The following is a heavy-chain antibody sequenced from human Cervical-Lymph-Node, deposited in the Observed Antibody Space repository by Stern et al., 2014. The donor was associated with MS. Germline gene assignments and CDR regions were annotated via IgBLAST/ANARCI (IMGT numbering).Heavy chain of an antibody. CDR2: IIPIFGIA. Sequence: VQLVESGAEVKKPGSSVKVSCKASGGTFSSYAISWVRQAPGPGIEWMGGIIPIFGIANYEQKFQGRVTITADKSTSTAYMELSSLRSEDTAVYYCARDPLELRQLYYYGMDVWGQGTTVTVSS. V-gene: IGHV1-69*17. D-gene: IGHD1-7*01. CDR1: GGTFSSYA. J-gene: IGHJ6*02. CDR3: ARDPLELRQLYYYGMDV.